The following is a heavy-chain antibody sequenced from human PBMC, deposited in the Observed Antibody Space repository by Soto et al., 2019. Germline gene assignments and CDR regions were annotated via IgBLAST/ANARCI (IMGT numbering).Heavy chain of an antibody. CDR1: GGTFSSYA. V-gene: IGHV1-69*13. CDR2: IIPIFGTA. D-gene: IGHD3-22*01. Sequence: YSVKVTCKASGGTFSSYAISWVRQAPGQGLEWMGGIIPIFGTANYAQKFQGRVTITADESTSTAYMELSSLRSEDTAVYYCARGDYYDSSGYYKRYYYYGMDVWGQGTTVTVSS. CDR3: ARGDYYDSSGYYKRYYYYGMDV. J-gene: IGHJ6*02.